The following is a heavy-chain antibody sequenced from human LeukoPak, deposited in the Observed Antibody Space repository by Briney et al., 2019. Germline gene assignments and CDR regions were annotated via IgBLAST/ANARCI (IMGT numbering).Heavy chain of an antibody. CDR1: GFTFSSYA. V-gene: IGHV3-23*01. CDR2: ISASGSGT. Sequence: GGSLGLSCAASGFTFSSYAMNWVRLVPGKGLEWVSAISASGSGTYYADSVKGRFTISRDNSRNTLYLEMNSLRVEDTAEYYCARDPYNFGHFDYWGQGTLDTVS. D-gene: IGHD1-1*01. CDR3: ARDPYNFGHFDY. J-gene: IGHJ4*02.